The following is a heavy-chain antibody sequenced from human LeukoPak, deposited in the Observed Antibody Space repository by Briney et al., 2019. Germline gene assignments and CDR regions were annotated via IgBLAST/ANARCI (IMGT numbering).Heavy chain of an antibody. J-gene: IGHJ4*02. V-gene: IGHV4-59*01. CDR3: ARYYDSSGYYY. CDR2: IHFSGST. CDR1: GGPISRYY. Sequence: SETLSLTCTVSGGPISRYYWSWIRQPPGKGLEWIGYIHFSGSTNYNPSLKSRVTISVDTSKNQFSLKLSSVTAADTAVYYCARYYDSSGYYYWGQGTLVTVSS. D-gene: IGHD3-22*01.